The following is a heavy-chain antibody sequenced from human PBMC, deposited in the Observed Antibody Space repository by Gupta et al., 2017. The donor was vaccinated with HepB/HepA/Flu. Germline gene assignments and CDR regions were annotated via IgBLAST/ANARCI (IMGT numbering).Heavy chain of an antibody. J-gene: IGHJ4*02. Sequence: EVQLLESGGGLVQPGGSLRLSCAASGFTFSSYAMSWVRQAPGKGLEWVSAISGSGGSTYYADSVKGRFTISRDNSKNTLYLQMNSLRAEDTAVYYCAKALGYCSGGSCTPGGYFDYWGQGTLVTVSS. V-gene: IGHV3-23*01. D-gene: IGHD2-15*01. CDR2: ISGSGGST. CDR1: GFTFSSYA. CDR3: AKALGYCSGGSCTPGGYFDY.